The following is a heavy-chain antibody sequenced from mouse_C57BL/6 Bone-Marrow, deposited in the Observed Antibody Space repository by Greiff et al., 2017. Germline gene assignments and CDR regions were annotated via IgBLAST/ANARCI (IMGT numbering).Heavy chain of an antibody. D-gene: IGHD3-2*01. CDR2: IDPSDSYT. J-gene: IGHJ4*01. Sequence: QVQLQQPGAELVMPGASVKLSCKASGYTFTSYWMHWVKQRPGQGLEWIGEIDPSDSYTNYNQKFKGKSTLTVDKSSRTAYMQLSSLTSEDSAVYYCAVDRGYAMDYWGQGTSVTVSS. CDR3: AVDRGYAMDY. V-gene: IGHV1-69*01. CDR1: GYTFTSYW.